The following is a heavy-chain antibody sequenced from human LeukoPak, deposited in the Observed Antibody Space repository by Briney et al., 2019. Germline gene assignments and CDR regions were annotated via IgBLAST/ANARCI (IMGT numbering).Heavy chain of an antibody. J-gene: IGHJ4*02. CDR1: GFTFSSYA. V-gene: IGHV3-23*01. Sequence: PGGSLRLSCAASGFTFSSYAMSWVRQAPGKGLEWVSAISGSGDSTYYGDSVKGRFTISRGNSKNTLYLQMNSLGAEDTAVYYCAKTRPLDSSSWSHGDYWGQGTLVTVSS. CDR2: ISGSGDST. CDR3: AKTRPLDSSSWSHGDY. D-gene: IGHD6-13*01.